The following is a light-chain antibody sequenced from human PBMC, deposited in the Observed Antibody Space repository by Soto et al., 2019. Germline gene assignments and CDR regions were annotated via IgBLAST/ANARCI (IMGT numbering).Light chain of an antibody. CDR2: DAS. CDR1: QNIRSR. CDR3: QQYHSYWT. J-gene: IGKJ1*01. V-gene: IGKV1-5*01. Sequence: DFQMTQSSSTLSVSFGDRVTITCRASQNIRSRLAWFQQKPGKAPKLLIYDASSLESGVPQRFSGSGSGTEFTLTISSLKTDDFSTYYCQQYHSYWTFGQGTKVDIK.